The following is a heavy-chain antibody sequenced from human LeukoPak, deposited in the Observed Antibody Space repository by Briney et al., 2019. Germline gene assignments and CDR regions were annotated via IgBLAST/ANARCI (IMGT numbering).Heavy chain of an antibody. CDR1: GGSISSYY. Sequence: SETLSLTCTVSGGSISSYYWSWIRQPPGKGLEWIGYIYHSGSTNYNPSLKSRVTISVDTSKNQFSLKLSSVTAADTAVYYCARNFLWFGEFLYGMDVWGQGTTVTVSS. D-gene: IGHD3-10*01. V-gene: IGHV4-59*08. CDR3: ARNFLWFGEFLYGMDV. J-gene: IGHJ6*02. CDR2: IYHSGST.